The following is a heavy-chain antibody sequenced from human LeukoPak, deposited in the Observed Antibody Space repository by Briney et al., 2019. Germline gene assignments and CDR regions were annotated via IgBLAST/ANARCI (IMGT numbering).Heavy chain of an antibody. Sequence: GGSLRLSCAASGFTFSTYWMHWVRQAPGKGLVWVSRTNSDGSSTTYADSVKGRFTISRDNAKKTLYLQMNSLRAEDTAVYFCASGYYYGSGSPDYWGQGTLVTVSS. V-gene: IGHV3-74*01. J-gene: IGHJ4*02. CDR2: TNSDGSST. D-gene: IGHD3-10*01. CDR1: GFTFSTYW. CDR3: ASGYYYGSGSPDY.